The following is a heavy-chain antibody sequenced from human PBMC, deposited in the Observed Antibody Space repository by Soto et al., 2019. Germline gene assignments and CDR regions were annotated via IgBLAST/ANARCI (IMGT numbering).Heavy chain of an antibody. D-gene: IGHD6-13*01. CDR1: GFAFSSYS. CDR2: ISSSSSYI. J-gene: IGHJ4*02. Sequence: GGSLRLSYTASGFAFSSYSMNWVRQAPGKGLEWVSSISSSSSYIYYADLMKGRFTISRDNAKNSLYLQMNSLRAEDTAVYYCARDQVAATGTPLDYWGQGTLVTVSS. V-gene: IGHV3-21*01. CDR3: ARDQVAATGTPLDY.